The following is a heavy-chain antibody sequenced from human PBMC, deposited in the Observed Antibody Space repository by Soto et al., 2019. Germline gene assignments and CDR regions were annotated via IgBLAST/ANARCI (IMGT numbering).Heavy chain of an antibody. CDR1: GFTFSSYA. J-gene: IGHJ4*02. CDR3: ARGGAARSRRDLNY. D-gene: IGHD6-6*01. Sequence: PGGSLRLSCAASGFTFSSYAMSWVRQAPGKGLEWVAVITDDGSNKYYADSVKDRFTISRDNSKNTLYLQMNSLRAEDTAVYYCARGGAARSRRDLNYWGQGTLVTVSS. CDR2: ITDDGSNK. V-gene: IGHV3-30*03.